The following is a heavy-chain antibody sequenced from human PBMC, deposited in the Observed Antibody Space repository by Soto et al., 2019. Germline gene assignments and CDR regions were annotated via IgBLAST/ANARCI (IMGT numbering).Heavy chain of an antibody. J-gene: IGHJ4*02. V-gene: IGHV3-11*01. Sequence: GGSLRLSCAASGFTFSDYYVSWIRQAPGKGLEWVSYISSSGSTIYYADSVKGRFTISRDNAKNSLYLQMNSLRAEDTAVYYCARGWYTGNHFAVDYWGQGTLVTVSS. D-gene: IGHD1-20*01. CDR1: GFTFSDYY. CDR2: ISSSGSTI. CDR3: ARGWYTGNHFAVDY.